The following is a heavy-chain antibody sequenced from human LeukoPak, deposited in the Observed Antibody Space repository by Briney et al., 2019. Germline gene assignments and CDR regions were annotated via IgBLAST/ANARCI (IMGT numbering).Heavy chain of an antibody. CDR3: ARDRWWEPTDFSFDY. D-gene: IGHD1-26*01. CDR2: INAGNGNT. V-gene: IGHV1-3*01. J-gene: IGHJ4*02. CDR1: GYTFTSYA. Sequence: ASVKVSCKASGYTFTSYAMHWVRQAPGQRLEWMGWINAGNGNTKYSQKFQGRVTITRDTSASTAYMELSSLRSEDTAVYYCARDRWWEPTDFSFDYWGQGTLVTVSS.